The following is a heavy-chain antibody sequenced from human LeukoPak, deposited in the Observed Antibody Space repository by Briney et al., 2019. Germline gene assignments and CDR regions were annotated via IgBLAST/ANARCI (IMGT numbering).Heavy chain of an antibody. V-gene: IGHV3-21*01. J-gene: IGHJ6*03. Sequence: PGGSLRLSCAASGFTFGSYSMNWVRQAPGKGLEWVSSITSSSTYIYYADSVKGRFTISRDNAQNSLYLQMNSLRAEDTAVYYCARGDYYDSSGYYSYYYYMDVWGKGTTVAISS. CDR3: ARGDYYDSSGYYSYYYYMDV. CDR2: ITSSSTYI. D-gene: IGHD3-22*01. CDR1: GFTFGSYS.